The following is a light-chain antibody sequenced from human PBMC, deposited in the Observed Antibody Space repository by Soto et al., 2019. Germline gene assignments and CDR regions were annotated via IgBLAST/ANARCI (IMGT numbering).Light chain of an antibody. Sequence: EIVLTQSPATLSLSPGERATLSCRASQSVSSYLAWYQQKPGQAPRLLISDASNRATGIPARFSGSGSGTDFTLTISGLEPEDFAVYYCQQRSNWLALTFGGGTKVQIK. V-gene: IGKV3-11*01. CDR1: QSVSSY. CDR2: DAS. J-gene: IGKJ4*01. CDR3: QQRSNWLALT.